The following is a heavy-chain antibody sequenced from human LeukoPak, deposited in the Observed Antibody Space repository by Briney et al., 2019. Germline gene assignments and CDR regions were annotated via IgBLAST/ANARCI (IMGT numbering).Heavy chain of an antibody. CDR3: ASLLWGGGGRGP. CDR1: GGSMSGSH. CDR2: INDNGSGSS. J-gene: IGHJ5*02. Sequence: SETLSLICTVSGGSMSGSHWSWIRQPPGRGLEWIGYINDNGSGSSSNDPSLKSRVTISVDTSKNQFSLKLTSVTAADTAIYFCASLLWGGGGRGPWGQGTRDTVSS. D-gene: IGHD2-15*01. V-gene: IGHV4-59*01.